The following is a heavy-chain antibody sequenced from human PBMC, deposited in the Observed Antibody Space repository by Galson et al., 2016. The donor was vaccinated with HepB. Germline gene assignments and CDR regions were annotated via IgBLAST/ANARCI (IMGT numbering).Heavy chain of an antibody. CDR1: GYTFTGYY. Sequence: SVKVSCKASGYTFTGYYLHWVRQAPGQGLEWMGWINPNNGGTTYAQRFQDRVTMTRDTSISTVYMELSRLRSDDTAVYYCARGFYSNGWYGGGLFDYWGHGTLVTVSS. V-gene: IGHV1-2*02. CDR3: ARGFYSNGWYGGGLFDY. CDR2: INPNNGGT. D-gene: IGHD6-19*01. J-gene: IGHJ4*01.